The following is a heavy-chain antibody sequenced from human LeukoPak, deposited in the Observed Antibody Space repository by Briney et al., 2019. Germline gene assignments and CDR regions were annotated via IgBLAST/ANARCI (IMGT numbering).Heavy chain of an antibody. J-gene: IGHJ5*02. V-gene: IGHV4-59*01. CDR2: IYYSGST. CDR1: GGSISSYY. Sequence: SQTLSLTCTVSGGSISSYYWSCTRQPPAKALEWIGYIYYSGSTNYNPSLKSRVTISVDTSKNQFSLKLTSVTAADTAVYFCARGGYYGSGNDFRFDPWGQGTLVTVSS. D-gene: IGHD3-10*01. CDR3: ARGGYYGSGNDFRFDP.